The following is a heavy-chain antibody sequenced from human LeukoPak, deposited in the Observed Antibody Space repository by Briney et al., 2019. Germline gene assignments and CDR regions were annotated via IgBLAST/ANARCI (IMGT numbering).Heavy chain of an antibody. Sequence: PGGSLRLSCAAPGFTVSSNYMSWVRQAPGKGLEWVSVIYSGGSTYYADSVKGRFTISRDNSKNTLYLQMNSLRAEDTAVYYCAKVAVEYYYGSGSFDYWGQGTLVTVSS. CDR2: IYSGGST. CDR1: GFTVSSNY. V-gene: IGHV3-53*05. D-gene: IGHD3-10*01. J-gene: IGHJ4*02. CDR3: AKVAVEYYYGSGSFDY.